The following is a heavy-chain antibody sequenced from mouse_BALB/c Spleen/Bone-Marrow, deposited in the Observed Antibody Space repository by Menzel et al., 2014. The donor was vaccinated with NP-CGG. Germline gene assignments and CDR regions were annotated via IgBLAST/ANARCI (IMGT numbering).Heavy chain of an antibody. CDR2: ISSGTSTI. D-gene: IGHD2-3*01. J-gene: IGHJ4*01. V-gene: IGHV5-17*02. CDR3: ARDDGYYIRNAMDY. CDR1: GFTFSSFG. Sequence: EVQGVESGGGLVQPGGSRKLSCAASGFTFSSFGMHWVRQAPERGLEWVAYISSGTSTIYYADTAKGRFTISRDNPKNTLFLQMTSLRSEDTAIYYCARDDGYYIRNAMDYWGQGTSVTVSS.